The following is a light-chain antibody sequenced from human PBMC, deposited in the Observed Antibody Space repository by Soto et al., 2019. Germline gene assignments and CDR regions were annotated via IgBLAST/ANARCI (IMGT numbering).Light chain of an antibody. CDR3: QAWDSSTYV. V-gene: IGLV3-1*01. Sequence: SYELTQPPSVSVSPGQTASITCSGDKLGDKYACWYQQKPGQSPVLVIYQDNKRPSGIPERFSGSISGNTATLTIRGTQAMDEGDYFWQAWDSSTYVFGTGTKLTVL. CDR1: KLGDKY. J-gene: IGLJ1*01. CDR2: QDN.